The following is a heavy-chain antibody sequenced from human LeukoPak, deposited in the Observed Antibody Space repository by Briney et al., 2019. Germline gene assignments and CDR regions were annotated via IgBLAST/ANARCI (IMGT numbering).Heavy chain of an antibody. CDR1: GGSISSGSYY. CDR2: IYTSGST. D-gene: IGHD6-19*01. Sequence: NPSQTLSLTCTVSGGSISSGSYYWSWIRQPAGKGLEWIGRIYTSGSTNYNPSLKSRVTISVDTSKNQFSLKLSSVTASDTAVYYCARDQGSGWVDYWGQGTLVTVSS. CDR3: ARDQGSGWVDY. V-gene: IGHV4-61*02. J-gene: IGHJ4*02.